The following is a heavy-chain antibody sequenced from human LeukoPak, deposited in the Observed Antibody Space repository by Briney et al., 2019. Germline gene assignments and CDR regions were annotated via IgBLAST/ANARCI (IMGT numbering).Heavy chain of an antibody. V-gene: IGHV3-23*01. CDR1: GFTFSINA. CDR2: ISGSGGST. Sequence: GGSLRLSCAAPGFTFSINAMSWVRQATGKGLEWVSAISGSGGSTYYADSVKGRFTISRDNSKNTVYLQMNSLRGEDTAIYYCAKGGSSWYPHAFDIWGQGTMVTVSS. CDR3: AKGGSSWYPHAFDI. J-gene: IGHJ3*02. D-gene: IGHD6-13*01.